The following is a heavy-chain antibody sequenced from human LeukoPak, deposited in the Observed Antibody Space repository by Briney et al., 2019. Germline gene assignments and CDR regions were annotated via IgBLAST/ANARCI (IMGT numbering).Heavy chain of an antibody. V-gene: IGHV3-23*01. CDR1: GFTFSNA. D-gene: IGHD3-16*01. J-gene: IGHJ4*02. CDR3: AREGVNVAWGSYYYFGY. Sequence: GGSLRLSCAASGFTFSNAMSWVRQAPGKGLEWVSAISGSGGRTFYADSVKGRFTISRDNSKNTLYLQMNSLRAEDSAVYFCAREGVNVAWGSYYYFGYWGQGTLVTVSS. CDR2: ISGSGGRT.